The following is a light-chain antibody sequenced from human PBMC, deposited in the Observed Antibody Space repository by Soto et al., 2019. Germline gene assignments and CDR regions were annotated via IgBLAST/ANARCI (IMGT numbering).Light chain of an antibody. Sequence: EIVLTQSPATLSLSPGERATLSCRASQSISTYLTWYQQKPGQAPRLLIYDASKRATGIPARFRGSGSGTDFTLTISSLEPEDFAVYYCQHRSIWPPTFGQGTKVEIK. CDR2: DAS. V-gene: IGKV3-11*01. J-gene: IGKJ2*01. CDR3: QHRSIWPPT. CDR1: QSISTY.